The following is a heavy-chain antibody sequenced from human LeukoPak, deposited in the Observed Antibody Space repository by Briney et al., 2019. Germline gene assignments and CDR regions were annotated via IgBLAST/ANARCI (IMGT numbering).Heavy chain of an antibody. Sequence: ASVKVSCKASGYTFTGYYMHWVRQAPGQGLEWMGWINPNSGGTNYAQKFQGRVTMTRDTSISTAYMELSRLRSDDTAVYYCARTYNWKLDYYYGMDVWAKGPRSPSP. CDR2: INPNSGGT. CDR3: ARTYNWKLDYYYGMDV. J-gene: IGHJ6*02. D-gene: IGHD1-20*01. V-gene: IGHV1-2*02. CDR1: GYTFTGYY.